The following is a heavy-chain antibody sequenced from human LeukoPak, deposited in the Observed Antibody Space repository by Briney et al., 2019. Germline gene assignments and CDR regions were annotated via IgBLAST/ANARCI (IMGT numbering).Heavy chain of an antibody. V-gene: IGHV4-39*01. CDR1: GDSISNSNSY. D-gene: IGHD3-10*01. J-gene: IGHJ4*02. CDR2: IYYSGST. Sequence: PSETLSLTCTVSGDSISNSNSYWGWIRQPPGKGLEWIGSIYYSGSTYYNPSLKSRVTISVDTSKNQFSLRLSSVTAADTAVYYCARPSTSGSGTYSFDYWGQGTLVTVSS. CDR3: ARPSTSGSGTYSFDY.